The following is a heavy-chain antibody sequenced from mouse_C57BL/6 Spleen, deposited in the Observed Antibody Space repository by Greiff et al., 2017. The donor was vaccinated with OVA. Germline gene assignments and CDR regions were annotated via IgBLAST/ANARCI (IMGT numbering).Heavy chain of an antibody. CDR2: IDPSDSET. Sequence: QVQLQQPGAELVRPGSSVKLSCKASGYTFTSYWMHWVKQRPIQGLEWIGNIDPSDSETHYTQKFKDKATLTVDKSSSTAYMQLSSLTSEDSAGYYCARLEGAWFAYWGQGTLVTVSA. CDR1: GYTFTSYW. V-gene: IGHV1-52*01. CDR3: ARLEGAWFAY. J-gene: IGHJ3*01.